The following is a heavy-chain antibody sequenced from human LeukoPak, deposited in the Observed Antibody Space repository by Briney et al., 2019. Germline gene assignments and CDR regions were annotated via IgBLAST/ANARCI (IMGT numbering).Heavy chain of an antibody. J-gene: IGHJ4*02. V-gene: IGHV1-18*01. CDR1: GYTFTNFG. CDR3: ARDPFDY. CDR2: ISTYNGNT. Sequence: ASVRVSCKASGYTFTNFGIAWVRQARGQGLEWMGWISTYNGNTTYAQKLQDTVTMTTDTSTSTAYLELRSLTSGDTAVYYCARDPFDYWGQGTLVTVSS.